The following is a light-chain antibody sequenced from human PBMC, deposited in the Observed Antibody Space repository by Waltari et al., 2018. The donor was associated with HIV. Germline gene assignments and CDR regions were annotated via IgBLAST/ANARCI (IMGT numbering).Light chain of an antibody. J-gene: IGKJ4*01. CDR3: QQYDNLLPLT. V-gene: IGKV1-33*01. CDR2: DAS. CDR1: QDISNY. Sequence: DIQMTQSPSSLSASVGDRVTITCQASQDISNYLNWYQQKPGKAPKLLIYDASNLETGVPSRFSGSVSVTDFTFTISSLQPEDIATYYCQQYDNLLPLTFGGGTKVEIK.